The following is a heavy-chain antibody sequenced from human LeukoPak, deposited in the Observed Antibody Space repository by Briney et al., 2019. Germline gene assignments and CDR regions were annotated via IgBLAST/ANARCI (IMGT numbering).Heavy chain of an antibody. V-gene: IGHV4-61*01. Sequence: SETLSLTCTVSGGSVSSGSYYWSWIRQPPGKGLEWIGYIYYSGSTNYNPSLKSRVTISVDTSKNQFSLKLSSVTAADTAVYYCARVSWPHPFDIWGQGTMVTVSS. J-gene: IGHJ3*02. CDR3: ARVSWPHPFDI. CDR1: GGSVSSGSYY. CDR2: IYYSGST. D-gene: IGHD5-12*01.